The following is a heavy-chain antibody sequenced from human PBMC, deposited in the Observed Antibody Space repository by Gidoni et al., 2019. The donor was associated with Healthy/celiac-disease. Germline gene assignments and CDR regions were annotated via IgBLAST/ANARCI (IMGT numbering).Heavy chain of an antibody. J-gene: IGHJ4*02. CDR2: ISSSSSTI. CDR1: GFTFGSYS. CDR3: ASDRAYDSSGYYPD. D-gene: IGHD3-22*01. Sequence: EVQLVESGGGLVQPGGSLRLSCAASGFTFGSYSMNWVRQAPGKGLEWVSYISSSSSTIYYADSVKGRFTISRDNAKNSLYLQMNSLRAEDTAVYYCASDRAYDSSGYYPDWGQGTLVTVSS. V-gene: IGHV3-48*01.